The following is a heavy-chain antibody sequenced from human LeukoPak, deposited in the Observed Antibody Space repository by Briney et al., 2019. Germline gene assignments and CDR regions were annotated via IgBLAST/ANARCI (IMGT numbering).Heavy chain of an antibody. CDR2: IRYDGNNK. V-gene: IGHV3-30*02. CDR1: GFTFSNYG. Sequence: PGGSLRLSCAASGFTFSNYGMHWVRQAPGKGLEWVGVIRYDGNNKYYADSVKGRFTISRDNSKNTLYLQMNSLRAEDTAVYYCAKGLYSSGWYYFDSWGQGTLVTVSS. D-gene: IGHD6-19*01. J-gene: IGHJ4*02. CDR3: AKGLYSSGWYYFDS.